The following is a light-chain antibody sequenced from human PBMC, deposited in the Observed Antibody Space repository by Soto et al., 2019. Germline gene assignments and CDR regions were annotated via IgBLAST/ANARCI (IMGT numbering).Light chain of an antibody. V-gene: IGKV1-39*01. Sequence: DIRMTQSPSSLSASVGDRVTITCRASQNITNYLNWYLQKPGRAPKLLIYAASTLQSGVPSRFSARGSGTKFTLTISALQSEDFGTYYCQQSYSTPALTFGQGTRLDIK. CDR1: QNITNY. CDR2: AAS. CDR3: QQSYSTPALT. J-gene: IGKJ5*01.